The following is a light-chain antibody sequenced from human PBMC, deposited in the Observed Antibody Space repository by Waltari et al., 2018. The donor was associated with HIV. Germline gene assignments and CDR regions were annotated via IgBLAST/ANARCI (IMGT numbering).Light chain of an antibody. J-gene: IGLJ1*01. CDR2: GNS. CDR1: TSNIGPGYD. CDR3: QSYDTSLSGYV. V-gene: IGLV1-40*01. Sequence: QSVLTPPPSVSGAPGQRVTISCTGSTSNIGPGYDVPWYQKIPGTAPKLLINGNSNRPAGVPDRFSGSKSGTSASLAITGLQAEDEADYYCQSYDTSLSGYVFGSGTKVTVL.